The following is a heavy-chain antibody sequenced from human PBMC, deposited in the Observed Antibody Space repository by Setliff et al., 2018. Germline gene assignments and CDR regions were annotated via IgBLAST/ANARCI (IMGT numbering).Heavy chain of an antibody. CDR1: GHSISSTYH. CDR3: ARGGYYGSGSYKH. CDR2: IYHNGST. V-gene: IGHV4-38-2*02. Sequence: PSETLSLTCTVSGHSISSTYHWGWIRQPPGKGLEWLGEIYHNGSTNYNPSLKSRVTISVDTSKNQFSLKLSSVTAADTAVYYCARGGYYGSGSYKHWGQGTLVTVSS. J-gene: IGHJ4*02. D-gene: IGHD3-10*01.